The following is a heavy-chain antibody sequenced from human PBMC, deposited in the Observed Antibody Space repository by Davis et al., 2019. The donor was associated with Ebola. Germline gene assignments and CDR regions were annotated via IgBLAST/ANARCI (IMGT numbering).Heavy chain of an antibody. D-gene: IGHD3-22*01. J-gene: IGHJ4*02. CDR3: ARSITMIVVGWFDY. V-gene: IGHV1-3*01. CDR2: INAGNGNT. Sequence: ASVKVSCKASGYTFTSYAMHWVRQAPGQRLEWMGWINAGNGNTKYSQKFQGRVTITADKSTSTAYMELSSLRSEDTAVYYCARSITMIVVGWFDYWGQGTLVTVSS. CDR1: GYTFTSYA.